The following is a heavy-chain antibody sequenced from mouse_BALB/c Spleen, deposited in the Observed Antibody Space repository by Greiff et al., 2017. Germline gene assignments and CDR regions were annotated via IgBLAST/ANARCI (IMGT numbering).Heavy chain of an antibody. V-gene: IGHV1S137*01. D-gene: IGHD1-1*01. CDR1: GYTFTDYA. Sequence: VQLQQSGAELVGPGVSVKISCKGSGYTFTDYAMHWVKQSHAKSLEWIGVISTYYGDASYNQKFKGKATMTVDKSSSTAYMELARLTSEDSAIYYCARDGDYYGSSPYYYAMDYWGQGTSVTVSS. CDR3: ARDGDYYGSSPYYYAMDY. CDR2: ISTYYGDA. J-gene: IGHJ4*01.